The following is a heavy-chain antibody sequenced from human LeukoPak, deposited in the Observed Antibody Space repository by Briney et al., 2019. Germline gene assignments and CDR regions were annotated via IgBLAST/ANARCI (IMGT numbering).Heavy chain of an antibody. D-gene: IGHD5-12*01. J-gene: IGHJ4*02. V-gene: IGHV3-21*01. CDR1: GFTFSSYS. Sequence: GGSLRLSCAASGFTFSSYSMNWVRQAPGKGLEWVSSISSSSSYIYYVDSVKGRFTISRDNAKNSLYLQMNSLRAEDTAVYYCARDSDIVATIGEFDYWGQGTLVTVSS. CDR2: ISSSSSYI. CDR3: ARDSDIVATIGEFDY.